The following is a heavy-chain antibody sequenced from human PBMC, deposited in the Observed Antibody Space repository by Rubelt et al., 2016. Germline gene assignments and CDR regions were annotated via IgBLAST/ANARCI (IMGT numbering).Heavy chain of an antibody. J-gene: IGHJ3*02. CDR3: ARSVPRAFDI. CDR1: GGSITISTYY. V-gene: IGHV4-39*07. Sequence: QVQLQQWGAGLLKPSETLSLTCTVSGGSITISTYYWGWVRQSPGKGLEWIAEIYHSGSTNYNPSLKSRVTISVDTSKNQFSLKLSSVTAADTAVYYCARSVPRAFDIWDQGTMVTVSS. CDR2: IYHSGST.